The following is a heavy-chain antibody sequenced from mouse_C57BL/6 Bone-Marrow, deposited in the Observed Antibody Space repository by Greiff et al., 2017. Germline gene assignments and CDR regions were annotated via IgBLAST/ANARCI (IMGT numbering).Heavy chain of an antibody. V-gene: IGHV1-74*01. J-gene: IGHJ3*01. CDR1: GYTFTSYW. D-gene: IGHD1-1*01. Sequence: VQLQQSGAELVKPGASVKVSCKASGYTFTSYWMHWVKQRPGQGLEWIGRIHPSDSDTNYNQKFKGKATLTVDKSSSTAYMQLSSLTSEDSAVYYCAISRLLRTFAYWGQGTLVTVSA. CDR3: AISRLLRTFAY. CDR2: IHPSDSDT.